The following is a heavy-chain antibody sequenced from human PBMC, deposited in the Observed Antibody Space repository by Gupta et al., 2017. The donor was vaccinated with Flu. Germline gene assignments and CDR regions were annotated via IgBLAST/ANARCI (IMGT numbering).Heavy chain of an antibody. D-gene: IGHD3-16*01. Sequence: EVQLVESGGGLVQPGGSLRLSCAASGLTFSPYGMNWFRQAPGKGLEWLSYISDYSGTIYYADSVKGRFTISRDNAQHSLFLQLSILRAEDTGVYYFAREIYDTVWGTSRSPMKFDSWGQGTLVTVSA. CDR1: GLTFSPYG. CDR3: AREIYDTVWGTSRSPMKFDS. CDR2: ISDYSGTI. J-gene: IGHJ4*02. V-gene: IGHV3-48*03.